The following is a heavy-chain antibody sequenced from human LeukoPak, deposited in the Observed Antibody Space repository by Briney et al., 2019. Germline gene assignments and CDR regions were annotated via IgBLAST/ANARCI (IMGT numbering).Heavy chain of an antibody. J-gene: IGHJ5*02. V-gene: IGHV3-23*01. CDR3: AKDPPGSGYYFDP. D-gene: IGHD5-12*01. Sequence: GGSLRLSCAASGLMFSSYTMNWVRQAPGKGLEWVSTINDGGGTTYYADSVKGRFTISRDNSKNTLYLQMNSLRADDTAVYYCAKDPPGSGYYFDPWGQGTLVIVSS. CDR1: GLMFSSYT. CDR2: INDGGGTT.